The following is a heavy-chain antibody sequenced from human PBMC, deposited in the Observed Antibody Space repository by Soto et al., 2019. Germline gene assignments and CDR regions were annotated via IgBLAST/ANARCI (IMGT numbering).Heavy chain of an antibody. D-gene: IGHD6-13*01. CDR3: ARSGSSWNLREFDS. J-gene: IGHJ4*02. CDR1: AYTFTNYG. V-gene: IGHV1-18*01. Sequence: QVQLVQSGGEVKKPGASVKVSCKASAYTFTNYGISWVRQAPGQGLEWMGWISAYNGNINYAQKFRGRVTMTTDTSTGSAYLEGRGLETDDPAGYYCARSGSSWNLREFDSWGQGTLVTVSS. CDR2: ISAYNGNI.